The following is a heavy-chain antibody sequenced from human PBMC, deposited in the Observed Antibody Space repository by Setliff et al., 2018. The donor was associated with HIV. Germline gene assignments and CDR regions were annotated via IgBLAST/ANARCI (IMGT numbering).Heavy chain of an antibody. J-gene: IGHJ4*02. Sequence: SETLSLTCAASGYSITSHYWSWIRQSPGRELEWIGYIYSTGSTNYNPSLQSRVSISMDASKNKFSLKVTSVTSADTAVYYCAKGAGFYGDYTFDYWGQGNLVTVSS. CDR1: GYSITSHY. CDR2: IYSTGST. V-gene: IGHV4-59*11. D-gene: IGHD4-17*01. CDR3: AKGAGFYGDYTFDY.